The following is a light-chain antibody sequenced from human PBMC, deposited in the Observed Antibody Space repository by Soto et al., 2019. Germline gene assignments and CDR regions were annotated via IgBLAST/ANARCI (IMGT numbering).Light chain of an antibody. J-gene: IGKJ1*01. CDR2: AAS. CDR1: QGISIY. CDR3: QKYDNAPRA. Sequence: DIQMTQSPSSLSASVGDRVTITCRASQGISIYLAWYQQKPGEVPQLLIYAASTLQSGVPSRFSGSGSGTDFTLTINSLQPEDVATYYWQKYDNAPRAFGQGTRVDIK. V-gene: IGKV1-27*01.